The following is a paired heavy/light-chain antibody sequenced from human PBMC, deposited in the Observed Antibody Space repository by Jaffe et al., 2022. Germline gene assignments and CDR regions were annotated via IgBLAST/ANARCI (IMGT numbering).Light chain of an antibody. CDR1: SDINVGSYN. CDR3: MIWPSNAWV. CDR2: YYSDSDK. Sequence: QPVLTQPPSSSASPGESARLTCTLPSDINVGSYNIYWYQQKPGSPPRYLLYYYSDSDKGQGSGVPSRFSGSKDASANTGILLISGLQSEDEADYYCMIWPSNAWVFGGGTKLTVL. V-gene: IGLV5-37*01. J-gene: IGLJ3*02.
Heavy chain of an antibody. CDR1: GFTFSSYE. CDR3: AREYRDGYNLRYFDY. V-gene: IGHV3-48*03. J-gene: IGHJ4*02. D-gene: IGHD5-12*01. CDR2: ISSSGSTI. Sequence: EVQLVESGGGLVQPGGSLRLSCAASGFTFSSYEMNWVRQAPGKGLEWVSYISSSGSTIYYADSVKGRFTISRDNAKNSLYLQMNSLRAEDTAVYYCAREYRDGYNLRYFDYWGQGTLVTVSS.